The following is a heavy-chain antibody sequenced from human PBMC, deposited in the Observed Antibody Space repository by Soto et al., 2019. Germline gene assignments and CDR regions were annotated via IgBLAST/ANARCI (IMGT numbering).Heavy chain of an antibody. Sequence: EVLLVESGGGIVQPGGSLRLSCTTSGFPFGGEWMHWVRQVPGKGLEWVSRMNKDGSLIAYADSVRGRLTISRDNAKSTLYLQMNGLRPEDTALYFCVRPYGDPPGWGQGTLVTVSS. CDR1: GFPFGGEW. J-gene: IGHJ4*02. CDR2: MNKDGSLI. CDR3: VRPYGDPPG. V-gene: IGHV3-74*01. D-gene: IGHD4-17*01.